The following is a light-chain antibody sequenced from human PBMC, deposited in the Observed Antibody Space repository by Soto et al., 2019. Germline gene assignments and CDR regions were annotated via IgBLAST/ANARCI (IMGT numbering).Light chain of an antibody. CDR2: GNS. V-gene: IGLV1-40*01. J-gene: IGLJ1*01. CDR3: QSYDSSLSGYV. Sequence: QSVLTQPPSVTGAPRQRVTISCTEISSNIGAGYDVPWYQQLPGTAPKLLIYGNSNRPSGVPDRFSGSKSGTSASLAITGLQAEDEADYYCQSYDSSLSGYVFGTGTKVTVL. CDR1: SSNIGAGYD.